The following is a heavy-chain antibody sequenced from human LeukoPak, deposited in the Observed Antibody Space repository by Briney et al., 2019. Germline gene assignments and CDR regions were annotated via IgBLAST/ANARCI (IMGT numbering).Heavy chain of an antibody. CDR1: GFTFSSYE. Sequence: PGGSLRLSCAASGFTFSSYEMSWVRQAPGKGLEWVSYISSSGSTIYYADSVKGRFTISRDNAKNSLYLQMNSLRAEDTAVYYCARSMVRGAPFHWWGQGTLVTVSS. CDR3: ARSMVRGAPFHW. V-gene: IGHV3-48*03. J-gene: IGHJ4*02. CDR2: ISSSGSTI. D-gene: IGHD3-10*01.